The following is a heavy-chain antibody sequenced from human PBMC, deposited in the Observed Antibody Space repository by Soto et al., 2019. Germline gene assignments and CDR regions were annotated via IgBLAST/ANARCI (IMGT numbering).Heavy chain of an antibody. CDR2: IYYSGST. V-gene: IGHV4-59*08. J-gene: IGHJ3*02. D-gene: IGHD3-10*01. Sequence: QVQLQESGPGLVKPSENLSLTCTVSGGSISSYYWSWIRQPPGKGLEWIGYIYYSGSTNYNPSLKSRVTISVDTSKNQFSLKLSSVTAADTAVYYCAIPYYYGSGSYYNEKAFDIWGQGTMVTVSS. CDR1: GGSISSYY. CDR3: AIPYYYGSGSYYNEKAFDI.